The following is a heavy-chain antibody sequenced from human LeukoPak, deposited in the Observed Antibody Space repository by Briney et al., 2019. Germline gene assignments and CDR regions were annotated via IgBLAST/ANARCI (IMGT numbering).Heavy chain of an antibody. CDR2: ISDDGSSK. Sequence: PGGSLRLSCAASGFTFSNYAMHWVRQAPGKGLAWVAAISDDGSSKFYSDSVKGRFTISRDNPKNTLYLQMNSLRAEDTAVYYCARDLGYCTNGVCYSAPFDYWGQGTLVTVSS. CDR1: GFTFSNYA. J-gene: IGHJ4*02. CDR3: ARDLGYCTNGVCYSAPFDY. V-gene: IGHV3-30-3*01. D-gene: IGHD2-8*01.